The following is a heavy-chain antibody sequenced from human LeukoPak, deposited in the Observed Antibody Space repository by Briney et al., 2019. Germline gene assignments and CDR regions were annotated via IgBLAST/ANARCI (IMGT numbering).Heavy chain of an antibody. CDR1: GFTFSSYG. CDR3: ARGRGADYGGNSGYFDY. J-gene: IGHJ4*02. D-gene: IGHD4-23*01. CDR2: ISNDGSKK. Sequence: GGSLRLSCAASGFTFSSYGMHWVRQAPGKGLDWVAVISNDGSKKYYADSVKGRFTISRDNPKNTLYVQMNSLRAEDTAVYYCARGRGADYGGNSGYFDYWGQGTLVTVSS. V-gene: IGHV3-30*03.